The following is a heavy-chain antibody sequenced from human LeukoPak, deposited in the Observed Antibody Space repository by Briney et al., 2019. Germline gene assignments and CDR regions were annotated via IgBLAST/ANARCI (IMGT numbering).Heavy chain of an antibody. J-gene: IGHJ5*02. CDR1: GYTFTGYY. V-gene: IGHV1-2*02. CDR3: ARDIVMVTYWFDP. CDR2: INPNSGGT. D-gene: IGHD5-18*01. Sequence: ASVKVSCKASGYTFTGYYMYWVRQAPGQGLEWMGWINPNSGGTTYAQKFQGRVTMTRDTSISTAYMELSRLRSDDTAVYYCARDIVMVTYWFDPWGQGTLVTVSS.